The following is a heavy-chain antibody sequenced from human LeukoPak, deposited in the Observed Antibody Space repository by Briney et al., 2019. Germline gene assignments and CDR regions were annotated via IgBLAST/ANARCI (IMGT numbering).Heavy chain of an antibody. J-gene: IGHJ5*02. CDR2: INPNSGGT. V-gene: IGHV1-2*02. Sequence: ASVKVSCKASGYTFTGYYMHWVRQAPGQGLEWMGWINPNSGGTNYAQKFQGRVTMTRDTSINTAYMELTSLTSEDTAVYYCAKMTVSGRDNWFDPWGQGTLVTVSS. CDR3: AKMTVSGRDNWFDP. CDR1: GYTFTGYY. D-gene: IGHD6-19*01.